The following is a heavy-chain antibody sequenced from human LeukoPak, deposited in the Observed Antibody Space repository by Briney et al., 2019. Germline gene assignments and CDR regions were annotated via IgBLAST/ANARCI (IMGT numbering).Heavy chain of an antibody. CDR3: ARVGDWNDLVY. Sequence: SETLSLTCTVSGGSISSYYWSWIRQPPGKGLKWIGYIYYTGSTNYNPSLKSRVTISVDTSKNQFSLKLSSVTAADTAVYYCARVGDWNDLVYWGQGTLVTVSS. CDR1: GGSISSYY. CDR2: IYYTGST. V-gene: IGHV4-59*01. D-gene: IGHD1-1*01. J-gene: IGHJ4*02.